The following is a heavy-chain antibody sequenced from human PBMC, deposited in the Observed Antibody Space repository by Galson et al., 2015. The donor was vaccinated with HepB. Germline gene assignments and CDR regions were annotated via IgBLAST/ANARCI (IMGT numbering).Heavy chain of an antibody. V-gene: IGHV3-15*07. CDR1: GFTFSNAW. J-gene: IGHJ4*02. Sequence: SLRLSCAASGFTFSNAWMNWVRQAPGKGLEWVGRIKSKTDGGTTDYAAPVKGRFTISRDDSKNTLYLQMNSLKTEDTAVYYCTTDPLRGGYDFWSGAYYFDYWGQGTLVTVSS. CDR3: TTDPLRGGYDFWSGAYYFDY. CDR2: IKSKTDGGTT. D-gene: IGHD3-3*01.